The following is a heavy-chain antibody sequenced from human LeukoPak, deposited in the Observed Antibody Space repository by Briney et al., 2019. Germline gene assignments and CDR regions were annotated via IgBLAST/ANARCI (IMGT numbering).Heavy chain of an antibody. CDR1: GGTFSSYA. CDR3: ARDSKRYSSGWYYY. V-gene: IGHV1-69*13. D-gene: IGHD6-19*01. J-gene: IGHJ4*02. Sequence: SVKVSCKASGGTFSSYAISWVRQAPGQGLEWMGGIIPIFGAANYAQKFQGRVTITADESTSTAYMELSSLRSEDTAVYYCARDSKRYSSGWYYYWGQGTLVTVSS. CDR2: IIPIFGAA.